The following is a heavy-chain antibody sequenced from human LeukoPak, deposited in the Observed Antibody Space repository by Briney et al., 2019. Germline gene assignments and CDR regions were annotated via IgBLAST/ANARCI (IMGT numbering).Heavy chain of an antibody. CDR2: TNTDGSST. J-gene: IGHJ4*02. V-gene: IGHV3-74*01. CDR1: GFTFSHYW. D-gene: IGHD3-22*01. CDR3: VPTDSSGLD. Sequence: PGGSLRLSCEASGFTFSHYWMHWVRQAPGKGLVWVSRTNTDGSSTSYVDSVKGRFTISRDNAKNTMYLQMNSLRAEDTAMYYYVPTDSSGLDWGQGTLVTVSS.